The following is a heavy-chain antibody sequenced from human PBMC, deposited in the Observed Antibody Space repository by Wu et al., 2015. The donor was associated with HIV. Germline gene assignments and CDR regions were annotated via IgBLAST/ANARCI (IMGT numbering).Heavy chain of an antibody. D-gene: IGHD3-22*01. Sequence: QVQLVQSGAEVKKPGASVKVSCKASGYTFTSYDINWVRQATGQGLEWMGWMNPNSGNTGYAQKFQGRVIMTRNTSISTAYMELSSLRSEDTAVYYCARGTYYYENSGYYSSGMDVWGRGTTVTVSS. CDR3: ARGTYYYENSGYYSSGMDV. CDR2: MNPNSGNT. J-gene: IGHJ6*02. CDR1: GYTFTSYD. V-gene: IGHV1-8*01.